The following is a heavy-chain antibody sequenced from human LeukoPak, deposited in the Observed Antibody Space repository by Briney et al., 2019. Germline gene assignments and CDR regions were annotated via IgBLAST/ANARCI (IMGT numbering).Heavy chain of an antibody. CDR1: GYTFTSYG. CDR2: INPSGGST. J-gene: IGHJ4*02. D-gene: IGHD3-22*01. Sequence: GASVKVSCKASGYTFTSYGISWVRQAPGQGLEWMGIINPSGGSTSYAQKFQGRVTMIRDTSTSTVYMELSSLRSEDTAVYYCARVEGYDSSGYYYGYWGQGTLVTVSS. V-gene: IGHV1-46*01. CDR3: ARVEGYDSSGYYYGY.